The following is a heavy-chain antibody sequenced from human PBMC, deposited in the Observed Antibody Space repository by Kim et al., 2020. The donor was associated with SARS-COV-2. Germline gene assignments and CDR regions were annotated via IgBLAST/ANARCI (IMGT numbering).Heavy chain of an antibody. CDR1: GYTFTSYA. Sequence: ASVKVSCKASGYTFTSYAMHWVRQAPGQRLEWMGWINAGNGNTKYSQKFQGRVTITRDTSASTAYMELSSLRSEDTAVYYCARDEDGDYGNWFDPWGQGTLVTVSS. V-gene: IGHV1-3*01. CDR2: INAGNGNT. CDR3: ARDEDGDYGNWFDP. J-gene: IGHJ5*02. D-gene: IGHD4-17*01.